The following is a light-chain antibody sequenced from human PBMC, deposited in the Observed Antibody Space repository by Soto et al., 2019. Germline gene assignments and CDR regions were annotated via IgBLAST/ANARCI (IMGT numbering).Light chain of an antibody. V-gene: IGKV1-NL1*01. CDR2: GTS. Sequence: DIQVTQSPPSLSASVGDRVTITCRASRDIDNSLAWYQQVPGKAPKLLIYGTSDRATGTPDRFSGSGSGTDFTLTISRLEPEDSAVYYCQQFDDSVTFGQGTRLDIK. CDR1: RDIDNS. CDR3: QQFDDSVT. J-gene: IGKJ5*01.